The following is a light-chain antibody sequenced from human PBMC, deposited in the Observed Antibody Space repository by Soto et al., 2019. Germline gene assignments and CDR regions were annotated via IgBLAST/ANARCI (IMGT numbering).Light chain of an antibody. CDR1: QSVSSSY. V-gene: IGKV3-20*01. CDR2: GAS. J-gene: IGKJ2*02. CDR3: QQYGSSSCT. Sequence: EIVLTQSPGTLSLSPGERATLSCRASQSVSSSYLAWYQQKPGQAPRLLISGASSRATGIPDRFSGSGSGTDFTLTISRLEPDDFAVYYCQQYGSSSCTFGQGTKLEIK.